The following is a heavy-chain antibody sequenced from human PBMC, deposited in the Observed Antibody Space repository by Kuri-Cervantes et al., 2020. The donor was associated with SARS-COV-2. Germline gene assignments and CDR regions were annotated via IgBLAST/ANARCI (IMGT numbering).Heavy chain of an antibody. CDR2: ISYDGSNK. Sequence: GESLKISCAASGFTFSSYSMNWVRQAPGKGLEWVAVISYDGSNKYYADSVKGRFTISRDNSKNTLYLQMNSLRAEDTAVYYCAKDRTRNTYYYDSSGYYYGGFDAFDIWGQGTMVTVSS. V-gene: IGHV3-30*18. D-gene: IGHD3-22*01. CDR1: GFTFSSYS. J-gene: IGHJ3*02. CDR3: AKDRTRNTYYYDSSGYYYGGFDAFDI.